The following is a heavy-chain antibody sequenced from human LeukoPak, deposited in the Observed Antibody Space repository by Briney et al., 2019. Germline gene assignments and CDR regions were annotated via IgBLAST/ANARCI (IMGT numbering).Heavy chain of an antibody. V-gene: IGHV3-48*03. CDR1: GFSFSSYE. J-gene: IGHJ4*02. CDR2: ISTSGSTI. CDR3: ARGTGLDY. Sequence: PGGSLRLSCVASGFSFSSYEMNWVRQAPGKGLEWVSYISTSGSTIYYADSVRGRFTISRANAKNSLYLQMNSLRAEDTAVYYCARGTGLDYWGQGTLVTVSS. D-gene: IGHD1/OR15-1a*01.